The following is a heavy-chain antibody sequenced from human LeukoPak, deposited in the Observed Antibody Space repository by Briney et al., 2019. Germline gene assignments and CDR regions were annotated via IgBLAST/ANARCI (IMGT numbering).Heavy chain of an antibody. Sequence: PGGSLRLSCAASGFTFSSYGMHWVRQAPGKGLEWVSVIYSGGSTYYADSVKGRFTISRDNSKNTLYLQMNSLRAEDTAVYYCARSYCGGDCYLWNAFDIWGQGTMVTVSS. CDR3: ARSYCGGDCYLWNAFDI. D-gene: IGHD2-21*02. CDR1: GFTFSSYG. J-gene: IGHJ3*02. V-gene: IGHV3-NL1*01. CDR2: IYSGGST.